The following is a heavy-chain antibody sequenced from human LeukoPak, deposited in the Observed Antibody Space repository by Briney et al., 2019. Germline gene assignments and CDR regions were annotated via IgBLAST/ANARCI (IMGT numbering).Heavy chain of an antibody. CDR2: VDGGGGGT. V-gene: IGHV3-23*01. J-gene: IGHJ4*02. D-gene: IGHD6-13*01. CDR1: GFTLSSYA. CDR3: AKQSAGSAAWYSLHYDF. Sequence: GGSLRLSCAASGFTLSSYAMTWVRQAPGRGLEWVSSVDGGGGGTYYADSVKSRFTISRDNSKDTLYLQMSGLRAEDTAVYFCAKQSAGSAAWYSLHYDFWGQGTLVTVSS.